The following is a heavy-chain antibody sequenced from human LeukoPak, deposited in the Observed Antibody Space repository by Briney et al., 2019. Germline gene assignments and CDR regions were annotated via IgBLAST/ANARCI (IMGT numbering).Heavy chain of an antibody. V-gene: IGHV3-23*01. CDR1: GFTFSIYG. CDR3: AKDNGWLHYCH. D-gene: IGHD5-24*01. J-gene: IGHJ4*02. CDR2: LSPGGEIT. Sequence: PGGTLRLSCAASGFTFSIYGMNWVRQAPGKGLEWVSGLSPGGEITYYADSVKGRFTISRDNSKNTVSLQMHSLRAEDTATYYCAKDNGWLHYCHWGQGTLVTVSS.